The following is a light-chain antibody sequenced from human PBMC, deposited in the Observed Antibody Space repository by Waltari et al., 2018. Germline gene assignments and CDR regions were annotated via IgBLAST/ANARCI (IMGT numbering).Light chain of an antibody. Sequence: QSALTQPASVSGSPGQSITISCTGTSSDVGGYNYVSWYQHHPNKAPKLIIYEVSKRPSGISNRFSGSKSANTASLTISGLQAEDEADYYCNSYTSRSTVVFGGGTKLTVL. CDR2: EVS. CDR1: SSDVGGYNY. J-gene: IGLJ2*01. CDR3: NSYTSRSTVV. V-gene: IGLV2-14*01.